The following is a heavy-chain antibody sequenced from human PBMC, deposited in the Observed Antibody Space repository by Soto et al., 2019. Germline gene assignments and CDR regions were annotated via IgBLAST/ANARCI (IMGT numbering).Heavy chain of an antibody. Sequence: FQPLPLTCSVACGSIRSRSYYWGCIRQPPGKGLEWIGYIYYSGSTYYNPSLKSRVTISVDTSKNQFSLKLSSVTAADTAVYYCAGGRPDDFWSGTLNGFEFWGQGTLVTVSS. D-gene: IGHD3-3*01. CDR3: AGGRPDDFWSGTLNGFEF. J-gene: IGHJ5*01. CDR2: IYYSGST. V-gene: IGHV4-31*03. CDR1: CGSIRSRSYY.